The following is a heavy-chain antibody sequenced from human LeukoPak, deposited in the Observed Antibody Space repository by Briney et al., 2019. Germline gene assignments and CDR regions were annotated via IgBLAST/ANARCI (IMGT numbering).Heavy chain of an antibody. D-gene: IGHD6-19*01. V-gene: IGHV4-39*01. CDR1: GGSIYSTTFY. J-gene: IGHJ4*02. CDR3: ARRSDSGSDDGEDYFDY. CDR2: MYYDGST. Sequence: PSETLSLTCTVSGGSIYSTTFYWGWIRQPPGKGLEWIGSMYYDGSTYHNPSLKSRVTISVDTSNNQFSLKLTSVTAADTAVYFCARRSDSGSDDGEDYFDYWGQGILVTVSS.